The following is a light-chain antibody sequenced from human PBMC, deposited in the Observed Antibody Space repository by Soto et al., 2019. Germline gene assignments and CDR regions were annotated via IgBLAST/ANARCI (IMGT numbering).Light chain of an antibody. J-gene: IGKJ2*01. CDR2: AAS. CDR3: QQANSFPYT. CDR1: QDISSW. Sequence: DIQMTQSPSSVSASVGDRVTLTCRASQDISSWLAWYQQKPGKAPNLLIYAASSLQSGVPPRFSGSGSGTDFTLTISSLQPEDFATYFSQQANSFPYTFGQGTKLEIK. V-gene: IGKV1D-12*01.